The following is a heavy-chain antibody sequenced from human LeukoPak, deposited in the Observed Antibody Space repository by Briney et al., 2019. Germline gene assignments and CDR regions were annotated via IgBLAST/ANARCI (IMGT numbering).Heavy chain of an antibody. CDR2: SYHSGST. CDR1: GYSLSSGYY. Sequence: SETLSLTCAVSGYSLSSGYYWGWIRQPPGKGLEWIGSSYHSGSTYYNPSLKSRVTISVDTSKNQFSLKLSSVTAADTAVYYCARERNYDFWSGSQGPMDVWGKGTTVTVSS. CDR3: ARERNYDFWSGSQGPMDV. V-gene: IGHV4-38-2*02. D-gene: IGHD3-3*01. J-gene: IGHJ6*04.